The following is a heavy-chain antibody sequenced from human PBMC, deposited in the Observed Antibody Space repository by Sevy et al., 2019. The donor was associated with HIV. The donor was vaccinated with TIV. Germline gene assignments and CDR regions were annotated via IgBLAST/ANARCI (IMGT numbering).Heavy chain of an antibody. CDR1: GLSVSRNY. V-gene: IGHV3-53*01. J-gene: IGHJ3*02. D-gene: IGHD7-27*01. Sequence: GGSLRLACAASGLSVSRNYLSWVRRAPGKGLEWVSVLYAGGSTYYADSVKGRFTVSRDKAKNTVYYQMNSLRAEDTAVYYCASQLGIGAFDIWGQGTMVTVSS. CDR3: ASQLGIGAFDI. CDR2: LYAGGST.